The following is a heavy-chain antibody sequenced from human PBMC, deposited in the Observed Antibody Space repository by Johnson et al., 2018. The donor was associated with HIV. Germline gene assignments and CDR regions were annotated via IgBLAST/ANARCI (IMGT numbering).Heavy chain of an antibody. CDR3: AKCIWGSSLIDVFDI. CDR1: GFTFSSYG. D-gene: IGHD3-16*01. Sequence: VQLVESGGGLVQPGGSLRLSCAASGFTFSSYGMHWVRQAPGKGLEWVAFMRYDGTSAYYADSVKGRFTISRDNSQNTLDLQINSLRAEDTAVYYCAKCIWGSSLIDVFDIWGQGTTVIVSS. V-gene: IGHV3-30*02. CDR2: MRYDGTSA. J-gene: IGHJ3*02.